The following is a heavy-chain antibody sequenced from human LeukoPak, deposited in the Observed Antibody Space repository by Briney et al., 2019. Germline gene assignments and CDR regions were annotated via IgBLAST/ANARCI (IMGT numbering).Heavy chain of an antibody. CDR3: AKATRWELLKYYFDY. D-gene: IGHD1-26*01. J-gene: IGHJ4*02. CDR1: GFTFSSYA. Sequence: GGSLRLSCAASGFTFSSYAMSWVRQAPGKGLEWVSAISGSGGSTYYVDSVKGRFTISRDNSKNTLYLQMNSLRAEDTAVYYCAKATRWELLKYYFDYWGQGTLVTVSS. V-gene: IGHV3-23*01. CDR2: ISGSGGST.